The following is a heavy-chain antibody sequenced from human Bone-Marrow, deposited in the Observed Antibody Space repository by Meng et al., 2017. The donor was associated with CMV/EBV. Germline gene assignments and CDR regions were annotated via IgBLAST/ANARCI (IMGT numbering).Heavy chain of an antibody. CDR1: GYTFTSYY. Sequence: ASVKVSCKASGYTFTSYYMHWVRQAPGQGLEWMGIINPSGGSTSYAQKFQGRVTMTRDTSTSTVYMELSSLRSEDTAVYYCARATRWLQLLARYYFDYWGQGTLVTVYS. CDR3: ARATRWLQLLARYYFDY. V-gene: IGHV1-46*01. D-gene: IGHD5-24*01. CDR2: INPSGGST. J-gene: IGHJ4*02.